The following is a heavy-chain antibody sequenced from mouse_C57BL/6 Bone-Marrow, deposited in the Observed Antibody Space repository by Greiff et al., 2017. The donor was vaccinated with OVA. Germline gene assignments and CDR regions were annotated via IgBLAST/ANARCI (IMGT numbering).Heavy chain of an antibody. J-gene: IGHJ3*01. CDR3: ARRRALYYDYDDGGAWFAY. V-gene: IGHV1-18*01. D-gene: IGHD2-4*01. CDR2: INPNNGGT. CDR1: GYTFTDYN. Sequence: VQLQQSGPELVKPGASVKIPCKASGYTFTDYNMDWVKQSHGKSLEWIGDINPNNGGTIYNQKFKGKDTLTVDKSSSTAYMELRSLTSEDTAVYYCARRRALYYDYDDGGAWFAYWGQGTLVTVSA.